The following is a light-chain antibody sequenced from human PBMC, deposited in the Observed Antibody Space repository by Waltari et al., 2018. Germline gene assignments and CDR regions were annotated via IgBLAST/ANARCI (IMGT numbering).Light chain of an antibody. CDR3: QHYLRLPVT. J-gene: IGKJ1*01. CDR1: QSVSRA. V-gene: IGKV3-20*01. CDR2: SPS. Sequence: EIVLTQSPDTLSLSPGERATLSCRASQSVSRALAWYQQKPGQAPRLLILSPSSRAPGIPDRFRGSGSGTDFSLTISRLEPEDCASYYCQHYLRLPVTFGQGTKVEVK.